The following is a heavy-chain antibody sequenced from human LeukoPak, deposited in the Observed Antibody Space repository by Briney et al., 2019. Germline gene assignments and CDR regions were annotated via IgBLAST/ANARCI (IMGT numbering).Heavy chain of an antibody. CDR3: AGRNQLLVY. Sequence: PGGSLRLSCAASGFTFSSYGMHWVRQAPGKGLEWVAVIWYDGSNKYYADSVKGRFTISRDSSKNTLYLQMNSLRAEDTAVYYCAGRNQLLVYWGQGTLVTVSS. CDR2: IWYDGSNK. CDR1: GFTFSSYG. J-gene: IGHJ4*02. V-gene: IGHV3-33*01. D-gene: IGHD2-2*01.